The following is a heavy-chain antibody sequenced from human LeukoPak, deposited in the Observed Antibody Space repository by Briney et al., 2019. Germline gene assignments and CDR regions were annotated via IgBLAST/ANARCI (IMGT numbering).Heavy chain of an antibody. Sequence: PGGSLRLSCAASGFTFSNAWMSWVRQAPGKGLERVGRIKSKTDGGTTDYAAPVKGRFTISRDDSKNTLYLQMNSLRAEDTAVYYCAKVPASVVIAIRFGFDPWGQGTLVTVSS. CDR3: AKVPASVVIAIRFGFDP. J-gene: IGHJ5*02. CDR1: GFTFSNAW. V-gene: IGHV3-15*01. D-gene: IGHD2-21*01. CDR2: IKSKTDGGTT.